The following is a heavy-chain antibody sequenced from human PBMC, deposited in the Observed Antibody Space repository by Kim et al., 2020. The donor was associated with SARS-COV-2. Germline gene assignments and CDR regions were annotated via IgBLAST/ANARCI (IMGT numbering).Heavy chain of an antibody. D-gene: IGHD6-13*01. CDR2: IYYSGST. CDR1: GSSISSYY. CDR3: AREGSASSSWWNYYYGMDV. J-gene: IGHJ6*02. V-gene: IGHV4-59*01. Sequence: SETLSLTCTVSGSSISSYYWSWIRQPPGKGLEWIGYIYYSGSTNYNPSLKSRVTISVDTSKNQFSLKLSSVTAADTAVYYCAREGSASSSWWNYYYGMDVWGQGTTVTVSS.